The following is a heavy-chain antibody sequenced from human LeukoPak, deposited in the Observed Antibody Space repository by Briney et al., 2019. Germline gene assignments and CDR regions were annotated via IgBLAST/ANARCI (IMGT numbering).Heavy chain of an antibody. CDR2: NRGGGET. V-gene: IGHV3-23*01. D-gene: IGHD1-1*01. CDR3: AKANWVSNADAVW. Sequence: GGSLRLSCAASGFTFSSYAMSWVRQAPARGLEWVSSNRGGGETFYADSVKGRFTLSRDDSRNTVYLQMNNLRVEDTAVYYCAKANWVSNADAVWWGQGTLVTVSS. J-gene: IGHJ4*02. CDR1: GFTFSSYA.